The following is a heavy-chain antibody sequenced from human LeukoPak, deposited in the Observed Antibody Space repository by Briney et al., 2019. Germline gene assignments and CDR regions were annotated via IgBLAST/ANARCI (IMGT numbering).Heavy chain of an antibody. Sequence: GGSLRLSCIASGITFSEYSMTWVRQAPGKGLEWVSSISSRSNYIHYADSLKGRLTTSGDNAENSLYLQMNSLRAEDTAVYYCARLLIVVEPTAPFSTSYYMDVWGKGTTVTVSS. J-gene: IGHJ6*03. CDR2: ISSRSNYI. CDR3: ARLLIVVEPTAPFSTSYYMDV. D-gene: IGHD2-15*01. CDR1: GITFSEYS. V-gene: IGHV3-21*06.